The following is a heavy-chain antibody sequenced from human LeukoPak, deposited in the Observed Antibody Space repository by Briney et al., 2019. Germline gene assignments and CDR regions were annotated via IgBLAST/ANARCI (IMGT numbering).Heavy chain of an antibody. CDR3: VRDIRVGDFIPRSDC. Sequence: PGGTLRLSCAVSGLVFSDYAMKWVPQAPGRGRVGGSRINNDGSITSYTDAVRGRFTISRDNAKNTLYGQMKSVRGEHTRVFFCVRDIRVGDFIPRSDCWGQATLVTVSS. D-gene: IGHD3-3*01. CDR2: INNDGSIT. CDR1: GLVFSDYA. V-gene: IGHV3-74*01. J-gene: IGHJ4*02.